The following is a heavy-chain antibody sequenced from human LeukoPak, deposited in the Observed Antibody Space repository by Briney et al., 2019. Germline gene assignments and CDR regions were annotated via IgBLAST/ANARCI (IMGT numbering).Heavy chain of an antibody. J-gene: IGHJ4*02. V-gene: IGHV3-9*01. CDR3: AKGLTRDYYDSSGNDY. CDR1: GFTFDDYA. CDR2: ISWNSGSI. Sequence: TGGSLRLSCAASGFTFDDYAVHWVRHAPGKGLEWVSGISWNSGSIGYADSVKGRFTISRDNAKNSLYLQMNSLRAEDTALYYCAKGLTRDYYDSSGNDYWGQGTLVTVSS. D-gene: IGHD3-22*01.